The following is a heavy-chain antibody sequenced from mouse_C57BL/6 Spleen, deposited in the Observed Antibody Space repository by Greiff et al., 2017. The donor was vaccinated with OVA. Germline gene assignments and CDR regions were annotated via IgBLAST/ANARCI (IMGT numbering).Heavy chain of an antibody. CDR3: TGYYYGSIFWYFDV. V-gene: IGHV1-15*01. CDR2: IDPETGGT. D-gene: IGHD1-1*01. Sequence: QVQLQQSGAELVRPGASVTLSCKASGYTFTAYEMHWVKQTPVHGLEWIGAIDPETGGTAYNQKFKGKAILTADKSSSTAYMELRSLTSEDSAVYYCTGYYYGSIFWYFDVWGTGTTVTGSS. J-gene: IGHJ1*03. CDR1: GYTFTAYE.